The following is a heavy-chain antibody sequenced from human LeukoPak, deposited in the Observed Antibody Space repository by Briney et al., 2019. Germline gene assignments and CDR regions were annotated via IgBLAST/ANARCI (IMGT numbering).Heavy chain of an antibody. D-gene: IGHD1-26*01. J-gene: IGHJ3*02. CDR1: GFTFSSYW. CDR3: ARVQYPRQTSGSYIPTKLQGAFDI. Sequence: GGSLRLSCAASGFTFSSYWMSWVRQAPGKGLEWVANIKQDGSEKYYVDSVKGRFTISRDNAKNSLYLQMNSLRAEDTAVYYCARVQYPRQTSGSYIPTKLQGAFDIWGQGTMVTVSS. V-gene: IGHV3-7*01. CDR2: IKQDGSEK.